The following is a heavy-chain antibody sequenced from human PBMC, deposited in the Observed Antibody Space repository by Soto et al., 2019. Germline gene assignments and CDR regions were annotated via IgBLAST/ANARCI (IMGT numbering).Heavy chain of an antibody. CDR3: ARAGTGFRYCSSTSCKVIGPFFDY. CDR1: GYTFTSYY. V-gene: IGHV1-46*01. J-gene: IGHJ4*02. D-gene: IGHD2-2*01. Sequence: GASVKVSCKASGYTFTSYYMHWVRQAPGQGLEWMGIINPSGGSTSYAQKFQGRVTMTRDTSTSTVYMELSSLRSEDTAVYYCARAGTGFRYCSSTSCKVIGPFFDYWGQGTLVTVSS. CDR2: INPSGGST.